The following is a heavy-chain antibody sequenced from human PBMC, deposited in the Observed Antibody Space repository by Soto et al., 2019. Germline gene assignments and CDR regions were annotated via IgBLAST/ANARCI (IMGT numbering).Heavy chain of an antibody. V-gene: IGHV3-53*01. J-gene: IGHJ1*01. D-gene: IGHD3-22*01. Sequence: EVQLVESGGGLIQPGGSLRICCAASRFTVSSNYMSWVRQAPGKGLEWVSVIYSGGSTYYADSVKGRVTISRDNSKNTLYLQMNSLRAEDTAVYYCARDRVESGYPEYFQHWGQGTLVTVSS. CDR1: RFTVSSNY. CDR2: IYSGGST. CDR3: ARDRVESGYPEYFQH.